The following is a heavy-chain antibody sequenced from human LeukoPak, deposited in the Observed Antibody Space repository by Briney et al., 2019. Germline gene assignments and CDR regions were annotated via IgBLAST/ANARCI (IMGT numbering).Heavy chain of an antibody. CDR2: ISSSSNFI. V-gene: IGHV3-21*01. D-gene: IGHD3-3*01. CDR3: ATDFWSGYYDSSGYRHSDY. J-gene: IGHJ4*02. Sequence: GRSLRLSCAASGFTFSSYSMNWVRQAPGKGLEWVSSISSSSNFIYYADSVKGRFTISRDNAKSSLYLQMNSLGVEDTAVYYCATDFWSGYYDSSGYRHSDYWGQGTLVTVSS. CDR1: GFTFSSYS.